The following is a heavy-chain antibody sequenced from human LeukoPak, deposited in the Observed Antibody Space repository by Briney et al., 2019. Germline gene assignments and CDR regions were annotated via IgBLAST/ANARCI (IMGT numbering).Heavy chain of an antibody. CDR1: GFTFNRNG. CDR2: IWFDGSRE. V-gene: IGHV3-33*01. D-gene: IGHD3-22*01. Sequence: PGGSLRLSCAASGFTFNRNGMHWVRQAPGKGLEWVALIWFDGSREYYGDSVKGRFIISRDNSKNTLYLQMSSLRAEDTAVYYCARWLSYKIDSNGFLDYWGQGTLVTVSS. J-gene: IGHJ4*02. CDR3: ARWLSYKIDSNGFLDY.